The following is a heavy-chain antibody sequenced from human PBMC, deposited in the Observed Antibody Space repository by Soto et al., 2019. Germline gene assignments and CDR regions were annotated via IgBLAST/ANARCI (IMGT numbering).Heavy chain of an antibody. CDR2: ISYDGSNK. V-gene: IGHV3-30*18. J-gene: IGHJ4*02. CDR3: AKGSGPYYGSGSYFDY. D-gene: IGHD3-10*01. CDR1: GFTFSSYG. Sequence: QVQLVESGGGVVQPGRSLRLSCAASGFTFSSYGMHWVRQAPGKGLEWVAVISYDGSNKYYADSVKGRFTISRDNSKNTLYLQMNSLRAEDTAVYYCAKGSGPYYGSGSYFDYWGQGTLVTVSS.